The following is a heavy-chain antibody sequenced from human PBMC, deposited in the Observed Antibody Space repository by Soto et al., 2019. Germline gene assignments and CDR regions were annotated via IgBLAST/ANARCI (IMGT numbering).Heavy chain of an antibody. V-gene: IGHV3-23*01. CDR2: ISGSVSGGRIDT. CDR3: AKMVGGSLPKLFHV. J-gene: IGHJ1*01. CDR1: GFTFSTYA. Sequence: GGSLRLSCAASGFTFSTYAMRWVRQAPGKGLEWVSAISGSVSGGRIDTHYADSVKGPFTISRDNSKSTLYLHVNSLRVDDTALDYCAKMVGGSLPKLFHVWGHGTLVTVSS. D-gene: IGHD3-10*01.